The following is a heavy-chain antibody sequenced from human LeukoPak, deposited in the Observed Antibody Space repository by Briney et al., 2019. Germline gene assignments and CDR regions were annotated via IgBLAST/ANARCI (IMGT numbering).Heavy chain of an antibody. CDR3: ARVGFVVYSSSGPFTG. CDR2: ISSSSSTM. V-gene: IGHV3-48*04. Sequence: GGSLRLSCAASGFTFSSYNMNWVRQAPGKGLEWVSYISSSSSTMYYADSVKGRFTISRDNAKNSLYLQMNSLRAEDTAVYYCARVGFVVYSSSGPFTGWGQGTLVTVSS. CDR1: GFTFSSYN. J-gene: IGHJ4*02. D-gene: IGHD6-6*01.